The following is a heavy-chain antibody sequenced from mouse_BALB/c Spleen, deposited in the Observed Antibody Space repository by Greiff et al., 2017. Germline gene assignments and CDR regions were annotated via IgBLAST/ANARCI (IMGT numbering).Heavy chain of an antibody. CDR1: GYTFSSYW. CDR2: ILPGSGST. V-gene: IGHV1-9*01. Sequence: VKLQESGAELMKPGASVKISCKATGYTFSSYWIEWVKQRPGHGLEWIGEILPGSGSTNYNEKFKGKATFTADTSSNTAYMQLSSLTSEDSAVYYCATIYYDYDPFAYWGQGTLVTVSA. CDR3: ATIYYDYDPFAY. J-gene: IGHJ3*01. D-gene: IGHD2-4*01.